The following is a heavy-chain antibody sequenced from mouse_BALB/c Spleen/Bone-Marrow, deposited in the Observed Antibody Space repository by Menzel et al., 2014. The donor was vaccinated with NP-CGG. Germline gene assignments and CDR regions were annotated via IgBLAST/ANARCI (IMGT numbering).Heavy chain of an antibody. Sequence: DVHLVESGGGLVQPGGSRKLSCAASGITFRNFGMHLVRQAPEKGLEWVAYISSGSSTIYYADTLKGRFTISRDNPKNTLFLQMTSLRSEDTAMYYCARIGRARGYAMDYWGQGTSVTVSS. J-gene: IGHJ4*01. CDR1: GITFRNFG. D-gene: IGHD3-3*01. CDR2: ISSGSSTI. CDR3: ARIGRARGYAMDY. V-gene: IGHV5-17*02.